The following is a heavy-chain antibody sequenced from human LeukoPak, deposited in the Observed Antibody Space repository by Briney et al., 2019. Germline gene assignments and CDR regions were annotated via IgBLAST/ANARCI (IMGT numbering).Heavy chain of an antibody. V-gene: IGHV3-48*01. D-gene: IGHD3-22*01. J-gene: IGHJ6*03. CDR1: GFTFSSYS. CDR2: ISTGSSII. Sequence: AGGSLRLSCAASGFTFSSYSMSWVRQAPGKGLEWVSYISTGSSIIYSADSVEGRFTISRDNAKNSLFLQMSSLRAEDTAVYYCAKYYYDSSASYYYYMDVWGKGTTVTVSS. CDR3: AKYYYDSSASYYYYMDV.